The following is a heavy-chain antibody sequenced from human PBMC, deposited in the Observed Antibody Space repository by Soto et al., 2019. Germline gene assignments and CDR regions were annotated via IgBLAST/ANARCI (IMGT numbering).Heavy chain of an antibody. CDR2: IIPILGIA. CDR3: ARDPEGYCSSTSCLPDV. Sequence: ASVKVSCKASGGTFSSYTISWVRQAPGQGLEWMGRIIPILGIANYAQKFQGRVTITADKSTSTAYMELSSLRSEDTAVYYCARDPEGYCSSTSCLPDVWGKGTTVTVSS. V-gene: IGHV1-69*04. J-gene: IGHJ6*04. CDR1: GGTFSSYT. D-gene: IGHD2-2*01.